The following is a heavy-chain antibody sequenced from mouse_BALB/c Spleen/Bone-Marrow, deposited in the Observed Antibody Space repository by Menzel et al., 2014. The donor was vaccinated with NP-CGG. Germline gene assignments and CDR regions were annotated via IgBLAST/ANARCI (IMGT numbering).Heavy chain of an antibody. V-gene: IGHV5-12-1*01. CDR2: TSRGGGST. J-gene: IGHJ1*01. CDR1: GFAFSSYD. Sequence: EVHLVESGGGLEKPGGSMKLSCAAYGFAFSSYDMSWVSQTPEKRLEWVAYTSRGGGSTSYPETVKGRFTLSRDNAKNTLYLQMISLKSDDTAMYYCARRSDVNPRGYWYFDVWGAGTTVTGSS. CDR3: ARRSDVNPRGYWYFDV.